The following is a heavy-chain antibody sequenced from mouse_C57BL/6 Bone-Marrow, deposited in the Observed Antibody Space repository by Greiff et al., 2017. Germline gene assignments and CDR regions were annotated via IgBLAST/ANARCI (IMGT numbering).Heavy chain of an antibody. V-gene: IGHV1-19*01. CDR1: GYTFTDYY. CDR2: INHYNGGT. Sequence: EVQLQQSGPVLVKPGASVKMSCKASGYTFTDYYMNWVKQSHGKSLEWIGVINHYNGGTSFNQKFKGKATLTVDKSSSTAYMQLSSLTSEDAAVYYCAREIYYDYDGASWFAYWGQGTLVTVSA. J-gene: IGHJ3*01. CDR3: AREIYYDYDGASWFAY. D-gene: IGHD2-4*01.